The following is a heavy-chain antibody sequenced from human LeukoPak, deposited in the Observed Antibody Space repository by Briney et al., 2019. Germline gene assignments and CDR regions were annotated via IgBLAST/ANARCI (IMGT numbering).Heavy chain of an antibody. V-gene: IGHV1-2*02. CDR3: ATGDNIVVVPAAPDY. D-gene: IGHD2-2*01. J-gene: IGHJ4*02. CDR2: INPSGGGT. CDR1: GYTFTSYY. Sequence: ASVKVSCKASGYTFTSYYIHWVRQAPGQGLEWMGIINPSGGGTNYAQKFQGRVTMTRDTSISTAYMELSRLRSDDTAVYYCATGDNIVVVPAAPDYWGQGTLVTVSS.